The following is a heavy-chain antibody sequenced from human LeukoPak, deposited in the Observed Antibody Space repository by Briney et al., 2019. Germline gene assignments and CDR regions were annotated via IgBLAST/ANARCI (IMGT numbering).Heavy chain of an antibody. Sequence: ASVKVSCKASGDTFSSYYMHWVRQAPGQGLEWMGIINLSGGSTSYAQKFQGRVTITADKSTSTAYMELSSLRSEDTAVYYCARDRDSSSWYPFDAFDIWGQGTMVTVSS. V-gene: IGHV1-46*01. CDR3: ARDRDSSSWYPFDAFDI. CDR1: GDTFSSYY. CDR2: INLSGGST. J-gene: IGHJ3*02. D-gene: IGHD6-13*01.